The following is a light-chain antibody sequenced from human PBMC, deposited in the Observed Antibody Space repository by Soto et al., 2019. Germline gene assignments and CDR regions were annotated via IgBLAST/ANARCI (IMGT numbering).Light chain of an antibody. CDR1: QSSFDTY. V-gene: IGKV3-20*01. CDR3: QQYGNSPWT. CDR2: AAS. Sequence: EVVLTQSPDTLSLSPGEGATLSCRASQSSFDTYLAWFQQKPGQAPRLLIYAASTRATGIPDRFSGSRSGTDFTLTISRLEPEDVAVYYCQQYGNSPWTLGQGNKVEI. J-gene: IGKJ1*01.